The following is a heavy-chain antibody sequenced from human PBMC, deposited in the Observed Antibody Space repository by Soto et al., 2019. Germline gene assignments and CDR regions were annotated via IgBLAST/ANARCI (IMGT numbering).Heavy chain of an antibody. J-gene: IGHJ3*02. Sequence: EVQLVESGGGLVKPGGSLRLSCAASGFTFSSYSMNWVRQAPGKGLEWVSSISSSSSYIYYADSVKGRFTISRDNAKNTRYLQMNSLRAEDTAVYYCARDGDILNGYPDLNDAFDIWGQGTMVTVSS. CDR3: ARDGDILNGYPDLNDAFDI. V-gene: IGHV3-21*01. CDR1: GFTFSSYS. D-gene: IGHD3-9*01. CDR2: ISSSSSYI.